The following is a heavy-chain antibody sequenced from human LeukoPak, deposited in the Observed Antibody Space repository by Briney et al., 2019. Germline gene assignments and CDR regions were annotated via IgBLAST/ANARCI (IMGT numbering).Heavy chain of an antibody. CDR3: TVGLGKTDTDY. CDR1: GVSFTKAW. J-gene: IGHJ4*02. CDR2: IKTKSQDGTT. D-gene: IGHD1-14*01. Sequence: GGSLRLSCAASGVSFTKAWMNCVRQAPGKGLERVARIKTKSQDGTTDYAAPVKGRFAISRDDSENRLYLQMNSLKSEDTAVYYCTVGLGKTDTDYWGQGTLVTVSS. V-gene: IGHV3-15*05.